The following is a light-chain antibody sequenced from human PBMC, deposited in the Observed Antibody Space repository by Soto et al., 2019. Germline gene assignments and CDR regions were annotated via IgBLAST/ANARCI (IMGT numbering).Light chain of an antibody. J-gene: IGKJ1*01. Sequence: EFVLTQSPCTLSLSPGERATLSCRTSQSVSSKQLAWYQQKPGQAPRLLIYGASNRATGIPDRFSGSGSGTEFTLTISSLQSADFAVYYCQQYNNWPRTFGLGTKVDIK. V-gene: IGKV3D-15*01. CDR3: QQYNNWPRT. CDR2: GAS. CDR1: QSVSSK.